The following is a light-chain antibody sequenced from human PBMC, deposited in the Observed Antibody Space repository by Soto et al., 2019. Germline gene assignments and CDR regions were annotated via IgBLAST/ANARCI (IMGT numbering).Light chain of an antibody. CDR3: GTWDRHLTTFV. V-gene: IGLV1-51*02. Sequence: QSVLTQPPSVSAAPGQKVTMSCSGSSSNIGKYYVSWHQQLPGTAPKLLIYENDKRPSGIPDRFSGSKSGTSATLGITGLQTGDEADYYCGTWDRHLTTFVFGTGTKLTVL. J-gene: IGLJ1*01. CDR1: SSNIGKYY. CDR2: END.